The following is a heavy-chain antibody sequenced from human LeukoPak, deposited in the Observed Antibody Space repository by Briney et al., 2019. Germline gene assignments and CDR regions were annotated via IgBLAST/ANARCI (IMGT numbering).Heavy chain of an antibody. Sequence: AGGSLRLSCAGSGFTFSDYAMGWVRQAPGKGLEWVSDISGVADSTHYADSVKGRFTISRDNSKNILYLQMKSLRAEDTAVYYCATESKWLPIYWGQGTLVTVSS. CDR2: ISGVADST. V-gene: IGHV3-23*01. CDR3: ATESKWLPIY. CDR1: GFTFSDYA. J-gene: IGHJ4*02. D-gene: IGHD5-12*01.